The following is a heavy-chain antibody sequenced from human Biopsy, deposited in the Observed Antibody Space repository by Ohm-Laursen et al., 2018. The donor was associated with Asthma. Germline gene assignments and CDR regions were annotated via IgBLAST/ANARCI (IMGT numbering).Heavy chain of an antibody. CDR3: ARAVDYSHYYGIDV. CDR1: GYTFNSAG. D-gene: IGHD3-10*01. J-gene: IGHJ6*02. CDR2: ISVYNGNT. V-gene: IGHV1-18*01. Sequence: ASVKVSCKTSGYTFNSAGITWGRQAPGQGLEWMGWISVYNGNTKVAQELQDRVTMITDTSTSTAYMELRSLRSDDTAVYFCARAVDYSHYYGIDVWGQGTTVTVS.